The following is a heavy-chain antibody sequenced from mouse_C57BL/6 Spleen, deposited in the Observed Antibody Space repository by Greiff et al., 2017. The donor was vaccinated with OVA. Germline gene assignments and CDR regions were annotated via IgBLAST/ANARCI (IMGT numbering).Heavy chain of an antibody. J-gene: IGHJ2*01. D-gene: IGHD1-1*01. CDR3: AREGLRYYFDY. V-gene: IGHV1-53*01. Sequence: VQLQQPGTELVKPGASVKLSCKASGYTFTSYWMHWVKQRPGQGLEWIGNINPSNGGTNYNEKFKRKATLTVDKSSSTAYMQLSSLTSEDSAVYYGAREGLRYYFDYWGQGTTLTVSS. CDR2: INPSNGGT. CDR1: GYTFTSYW.